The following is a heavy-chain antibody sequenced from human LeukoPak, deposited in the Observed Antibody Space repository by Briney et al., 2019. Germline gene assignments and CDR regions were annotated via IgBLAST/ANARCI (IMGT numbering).Heavy chain of an antibody. CDR1: GGSISSSSYY. V-gene: IGHV4-39*07. CDR2: IYYSGST. Sequence: SETLSLTCTVSGGSISSSSYYWGWIRQPPGKGLEWIGSIYYSGSTYYNPSLKSRVTISVDTSKNQFSLKLSSVTAADTAVYYCARDRVGRDSSGYCYWGQGTLVTVSS. CDR3: ARDRVGRDSSGYCY. J-gene: IGHJ4*02. D-gene: IGHD3-22*01.